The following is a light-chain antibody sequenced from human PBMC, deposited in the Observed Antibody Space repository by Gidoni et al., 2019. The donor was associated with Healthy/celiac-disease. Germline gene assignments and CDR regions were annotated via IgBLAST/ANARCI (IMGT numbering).Light chain of an antibody. Sequence: DIQMTQSPSTLSASVGDRVTINCRASQGISSWLAWYQQKPGKATKVLNYKASSVESGVPTRFSGSGSGAEFTLISSSLQHADFVTYYWQQYKSYPWTFGQGTKVEIK. CDR2: KAS. J-gene: IGKJ1*01. CDR3: QQYKSYPWT. CDR1: QGISSW. V-gene: IGKV1-5*03.